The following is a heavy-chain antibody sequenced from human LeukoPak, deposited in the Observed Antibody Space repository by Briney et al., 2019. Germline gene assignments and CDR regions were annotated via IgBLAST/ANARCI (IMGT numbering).Heavy chain of an antibody. CDR1: GGSISSGDYY. D-gene: IGHD3-10*01. CDR2: IYYSGST. J-gene: IGHJ4*02. CDR3: ARADGSGSYYPSLIDY. Sequence: PSETLSLTCTVSGGSISSGDYYWSWIRQPPGKGLEWIGYIYYSGSTYYNPSLKSRVTISVDTSKNQFSLKLSSVTAADTAVYYCARADGSGSYYPSLIDYWGQGTVVSVPS. V-gene: IGHV4-30-4*01.